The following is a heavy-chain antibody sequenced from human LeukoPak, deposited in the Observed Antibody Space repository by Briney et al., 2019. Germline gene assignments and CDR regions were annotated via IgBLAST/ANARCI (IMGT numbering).Heavy chain of an antibody. Sequence: GGSLRLACAVSGFTFSSYGMHWVRQAPGKGLEWVAVIWYDGTNKYYADSVKGRFTISRDNSKNTLYLQLNSLRAEDTAVYYCAKDGSSWYYFDYWGQGTLVTVSS. D-gene: IGHD6-13*01. CDR1: GFTFSSYG. CDR2: IWYDGTNK. V-gene: IGHV3-33*06. J-gene: IGHJ4*02. CDR3: AKDGSSWYYFDY.